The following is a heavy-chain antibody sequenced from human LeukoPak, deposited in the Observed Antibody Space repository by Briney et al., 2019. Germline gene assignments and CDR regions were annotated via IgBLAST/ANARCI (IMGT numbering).Heavy chain of an antibody. J-gene: IGHJ5*02. CDR3: ARDYSGEWEQLTGWWFDP. D-gene: IGHD1-26*01. Sequence: GASVKLSCKASGYTFTSYDINWGRQATGQGLEWMGWMNPNSGNTGYAQKFQGRVTITRNTSISTAYMELSSLRSEDTAVYYCARDYSGEWEQLTGWWFDPWGQGTLVIVPS. CDR2: MNPNSGNT. CDR1: GYTFTSYD. V-gene: IGHV1-8*03.